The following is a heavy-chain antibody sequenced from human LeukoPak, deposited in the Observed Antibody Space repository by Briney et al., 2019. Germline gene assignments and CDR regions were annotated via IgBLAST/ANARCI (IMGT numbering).Heavy chain of an antibody. CDR3: AINVPHYGDYSAANYYYYGMDV. V-gene: IGHV3-21*01. J-gene: IGHJ6*02. Sequence: GGSLRLSCAGSGFTFSSHSINWVRQAPGKGLEWVSSISSSSSFRYYADSVRGRFTISRDNAKNSVYLQMNSLRAEDTAVYYCAINVPHYGDYSAANYYYYGMDVWGQGTTVTVSS. D-gene: IGHD4-17*01. CDR1: GFTFSSHS. CDR2: ISSSSSFR.